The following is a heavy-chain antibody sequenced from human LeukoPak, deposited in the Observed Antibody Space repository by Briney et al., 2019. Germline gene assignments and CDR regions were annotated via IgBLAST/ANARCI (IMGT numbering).Heavy chain of an antibody. CDR3: ARRPWGGMDV. CDR1: GGSITNFY. D-gene: IGHD1-26*01. Sequence: SETLSLTCTVSGGSITNFYGGWIRQSPGKGLEWVGYIHSGSTNYNPSLKSRVTISVDTSKNQYSLNLNSVTAADTAVYFCARRPWGGMDVWGQGTTVTVSS. J-gene: IGHJ6*02. CDR2: IHSGST. V-gene: IGHV4-59*01.